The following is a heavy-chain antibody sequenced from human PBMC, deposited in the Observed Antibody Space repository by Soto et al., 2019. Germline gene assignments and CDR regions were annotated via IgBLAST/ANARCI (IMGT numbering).Heavy chain of an antibody. CDR1: GFTFSSYG. CDR3: AKAYYGSGSYRYYYYGMDV. V-gene: IGHV3-30*18. Sequence: GGSLRLSCAASGFTFSSYGMHWVRQAPGKGLEWVAVISYDGSNKYYADSVKGRFTISRDNSKNTLYLQMNSLRAEDTAVYYCAKAYYGSGSYRYYYYGMDVWGQGTTVTVYS. J-gene: IGHJ6*02. CDR2: ISYDGSNK. D-gene: IGHD3-10*01.